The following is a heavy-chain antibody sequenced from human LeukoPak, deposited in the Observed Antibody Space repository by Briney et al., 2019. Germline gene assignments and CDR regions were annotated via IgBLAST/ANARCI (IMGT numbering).Heavy chain of an antibody. J-gene: IGHJ4*02. D-gene: IGHD6-13*01. Sequence: PSETLSLTCTVSGVSISTYYWTWIRQTPGKGLEWIGFIYYSGSTNYNPSLKSRVTISVDTSKNQFSLKLSSVTAADTAVYYCASPGIVAAGTDRGFDYWGQGTLVTVSS. CDR1: GVSISTYY. CDR3: ASPGIVAAGTDRGFDY. CDR2: IYYSGST. V-gene: IGHV4-59*01.